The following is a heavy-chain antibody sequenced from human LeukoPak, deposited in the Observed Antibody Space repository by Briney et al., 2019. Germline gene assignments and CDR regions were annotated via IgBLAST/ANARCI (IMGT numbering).Heavy chain of an antibody. Sequence: ASVEVSCKASGYTFTSYYMHWVRQAPGQGLEGMGIINPSGGSTSYAQKFQGRVTMTRDTSTSTVYMELSSLRSEDTAVYYCARDHQVTAIRYYYGMDVWGKGTTVTVSS. CDR1: GYTFTSYY. J-gene: IGHJ6*04. CDR3: ARDHQVTAIRYYYGMDV. V-gene: IGHV1-46*01. CDR2: INPSGGST. D-gene: IGHD2-21*02.